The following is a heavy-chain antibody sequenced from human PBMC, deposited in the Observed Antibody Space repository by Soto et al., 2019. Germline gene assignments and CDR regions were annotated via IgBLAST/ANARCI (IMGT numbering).Heavy chain of an antibody. CDR2: INAGNGNT. CDR3: ARAHYDILTGYYGAPLAY. V-gene: IGHV1-3*01. D-gene: IGHD3-9*01. J-gene: IGHJ4*02. Sequence: ASVKVSCKASGYTFTSYAMHWVRQAPGQRLEWMGWINAGNGNTKYSQKFQGRVTITRDTSASTAYMELSSLRSDDTAVYYCARAHYDILTGYYGAPLAYWGQGTLVTVSS. CDR1: GYTFTSYA.